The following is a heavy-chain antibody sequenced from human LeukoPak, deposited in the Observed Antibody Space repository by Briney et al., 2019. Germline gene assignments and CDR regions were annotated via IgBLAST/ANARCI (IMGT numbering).Heavy chain of an antibody. CDR3: VRRAGGYSHPYDY. D-gene: IGHD4-23*01. CDR1: GFTFSSYG. CDR2: ISGSGGST. J-gene: IGHJ4*02. V-gene: IGHV3-23*01. Sequence: GGSLRLSCAASGFTFSSYGMSWVRQAPGKGLEWVSAISGSGGSTYYADSVKGRFTISRDNSKNTLYLQMNSLRAEDTAVYYYVRRAGGYSHPYDYWGQGTLVTVSS.